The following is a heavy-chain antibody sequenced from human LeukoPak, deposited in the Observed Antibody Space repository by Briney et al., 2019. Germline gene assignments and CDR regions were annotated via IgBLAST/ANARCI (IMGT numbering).Heavy chain of an antibody. D-gene: IGHD2-15*01. CDR1: GFTFSSYA. V-gene: IGHV3-23*01. CDR2: ISGSGGST. J-gene: IGHJ4*02. CDR3: AKDSSPVIVVVVAALPDY. Sequence: GGSPRLSCAASGFTFSSYAMSWVRQAPGKGLEWVSAISGSGGSTYYADSVKCRFTISRDNSKNTLYLQMNSLRAEDTAVYYCAKDSSPVIVVVVAALPDYWGQGTLVTVSS.